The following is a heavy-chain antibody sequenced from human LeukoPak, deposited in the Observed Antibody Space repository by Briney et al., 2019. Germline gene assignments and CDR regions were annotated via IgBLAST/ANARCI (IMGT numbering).Heavy chain of an antibody. Sequence: ASVKVSCKASGYTFTGYYMHWVRQAPGQGLEWMGWINPNSGGTNYAQKLQGRVTMTTDTSTSTAYMELRSLRSDDTAVYYCARAGFGEFLYYYYYMDVWGKGTTVTISS. D-gene: IGHD3-10*01. CDR1: GYTFTGYY. CDR3: ARAGFGEFLYYYYYMDV. V-gene: IGHV1-2*02. CDR2: INPNSGGT. J-gene: IGHJ6*03.